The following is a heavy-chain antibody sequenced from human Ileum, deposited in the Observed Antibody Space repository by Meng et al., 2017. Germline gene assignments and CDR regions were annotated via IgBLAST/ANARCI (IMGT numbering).Heavy chain of an antibody. CDR1: GASISSHY. CDR2: IYYRGGA. D-gene: IGHD3-22*01. V-gene: IGHV4-59*08. Sequence: QVQLQESGPGLVKPSETLALTCSVSGASISSHYWTWIRQPPGEGLEYIGYIYYRGGASYNPSLRSRVTMSVDTSKNQFSLNLSSVTAADTAVYYCARLLDSSDWGWFDPWGQGTLVTVSS. J-gene: IGHJ5*02. CDR3: ARLLDSSDWGWFDP.